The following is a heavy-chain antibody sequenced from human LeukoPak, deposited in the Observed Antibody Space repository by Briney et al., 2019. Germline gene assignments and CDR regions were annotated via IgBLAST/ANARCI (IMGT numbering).Heavy chain of an antibody. D-gene: IGHD4-17*01. Sequence: ASVKVSCKASGYTFTTYYMHWVRQAPGQGLEWMGIINPSGGTTSYAQKFQGRVTMTSDTSTSTIYMELSSLRYEDTAVYYCARGNPTNHGDYLYYFDYWGQGTLVTVSS. J-gene: IGHJ4*02. CDR1: GYTFTTYY. CDR3: ARGNPTNHGDYLYYFDY. CDR2: INPSGGTT. V-gene: IGHV1-46*01.